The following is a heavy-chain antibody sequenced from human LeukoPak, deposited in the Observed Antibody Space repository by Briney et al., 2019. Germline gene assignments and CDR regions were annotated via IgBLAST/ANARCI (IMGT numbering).Heavy chain of an antibody. D-gene: IGHD2-15*01. J-gene: IGHJ4*02. CDR2: IIPIFGTA. CDR3: ARDRIGIGYYFDY. V-gene: IGHV1-69*13. Sequence: SVTVSCKAPGGTFSSYAISWVRQAPGQGLEWMGGIIPIFGTANYAQKFQGRVTITADESTSTAYMELSSLRSEDTAVYYCARDRIGIGYYFDYWGQGTLVTVSS. CDR1: GGTFSSYA.